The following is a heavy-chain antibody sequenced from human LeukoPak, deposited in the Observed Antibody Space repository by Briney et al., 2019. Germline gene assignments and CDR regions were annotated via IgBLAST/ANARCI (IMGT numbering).Heavy chain of an antibody. CDR3: ATALDYDDSRDC. CDR1: GFIFSSYS. V-gene: IGHV3-48*04. J-gene: IGHJ4*02. Sequence: PGGSLRLSCAASGFIFSSYSMNWVRQAPGQGLEWVSYISDTSRTIYYADSVKGRFTISRDNAKNSLYLQMNSLRAEDTAVYYCATALDYDDSRDCWGQGALVTVSS. CDR2: ISDTSRTI. D-gene: IGHD4-17*01.